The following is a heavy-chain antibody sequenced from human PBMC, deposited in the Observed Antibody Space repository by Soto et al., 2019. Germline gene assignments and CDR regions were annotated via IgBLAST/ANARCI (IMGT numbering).Heavy chain of an antibody. D-gene: IGHD1-26*01. CDR1: GFTFSSYG. CDR3: AKDFRGSYPLGGYYYYYGMDV. Sequence: GGSLRLSCAASGFTFSSYGMHWVRQAPGKGLEWVAVISYDGSNKYYADSVKGRFTISRDNSKNTLYLQMNSLRAEDTAVYYCAKDFRGSYPLGGYYYYYGMDVWGQGTTVTAP. J-gene: IGHJ6*02. V-gene: IGHV3-30*18. CDR2: ISYDGSNK.